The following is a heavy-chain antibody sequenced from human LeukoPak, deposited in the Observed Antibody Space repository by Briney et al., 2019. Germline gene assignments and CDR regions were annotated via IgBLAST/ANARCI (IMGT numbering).Heavy chain of an antibody. CDR3: ARSKNHYYDSSGYYFNLIPPFDY. D-gene: IGHD3-22*01. CDR1: GFTVSSNY. Sequence: PGGSLRLSCAASGFTVSSNYMSWVRQAPGKGLEWVSVIYIGGSTYYADSVKGRFTISRDNSKNTLYLQMNSLRAEDTAVYYCARSKNHYYDSSGYYFNLIPPFDYWGQGTLVTVSS. CDR2: IYIGGST. V-gene: IGHV3-53*01. J-gene: IGHJ4*02.